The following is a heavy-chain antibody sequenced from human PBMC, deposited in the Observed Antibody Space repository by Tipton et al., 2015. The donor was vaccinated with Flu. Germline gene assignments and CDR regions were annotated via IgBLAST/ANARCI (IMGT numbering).Heavy chain of an antibody. D-gene: IGHD4-23*01. CDR2: INHSGST. CDR1: GGSFSGYY. CDR3: ARGAVGDDAFDI. V-gene: IGHV4-34*01. J-gene: IGHJ3*02. Sequence: GLVKPSETLSLICAVYGGSFSGYYWNWIRQPPGKGLEWIGKINHSGSTNYNPSLKSRVTISVDTSKNQFSLKLSSVTAADTAVYYCARGAVGDDAFDIWGQGTVVTVSS.